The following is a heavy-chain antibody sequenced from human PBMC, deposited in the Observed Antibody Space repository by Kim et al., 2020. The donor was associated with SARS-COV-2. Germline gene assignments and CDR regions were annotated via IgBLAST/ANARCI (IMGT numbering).Heavy chain of an antibody. CDR3: TTVSMR. J-gene: IGHJ4*02. Sequence: GGSLRLSCAVSGIPFSNAWFNWVRQAPGKGLEWVGRIKSRSDGGTGDLAAPVKGRFAISRDDSKNMLYLVMNSLRTDDSGVYYCTTVSMRWGQGTLVTVPA. D-gene: IGHD3-16*01. V-gene: IGHV3-15*01. CDR1: GIPFSNAW. CDR2: IKSRSDGGTG.